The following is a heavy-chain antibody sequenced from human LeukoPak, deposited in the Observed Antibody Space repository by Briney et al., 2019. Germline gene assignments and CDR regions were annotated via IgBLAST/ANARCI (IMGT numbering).Heavy chain of an antibody. CDR2: ISHSGNT. J-gene: IGHJ3*02. Sequence: SETLSLTCAVYGGSFSGDCWSWIRQSPGKGLEWIGEISHSGNTNYIPSLESRVTISVDTSKNQFSLKLSSVTAADTAVYYCARDHDIWGQGTMVTVSS. V-gene: IGHV4-34*01. CDR1: GGSFSGDC. CDR3: ARDHDI.